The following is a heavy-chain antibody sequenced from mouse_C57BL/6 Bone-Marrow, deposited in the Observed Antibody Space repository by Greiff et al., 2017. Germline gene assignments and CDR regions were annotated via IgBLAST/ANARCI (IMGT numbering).Heavy chain of an antibody. V-gene: IGHV5-17*01. CDR1: GFTFSDYG. CDR2: ISSGSSTI. J-gene: IGHJ1*03. CDR3: ASDYYGSSYVGNWYFDV. Sequence: EVQRVESGGGLVKPGGSLKLSCAASGFTFSDYGMHWVRQAPEKGLEWVAYISSGSSTIYYADTVKGRFTISRDNAKNTLFLQMTSLRSEDTAMYYCASDYYGSSYVGNWYFDVWGTGTTVTVSS. D-gene: IGHD1-1*01.